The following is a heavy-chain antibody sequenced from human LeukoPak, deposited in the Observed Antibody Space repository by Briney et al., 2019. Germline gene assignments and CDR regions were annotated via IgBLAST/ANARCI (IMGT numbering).Heavy chain of an antibody. CDR1: GYTFTDYY. J-gene: IGHJ5*02. V-gene: IGHV1-2*02. D-gene: IGHD3-22*01. CDR3: ARAFSGRTVVISWFDP. Sequence: ASVKVSCKASGYTFTDYYMHWVRQAPGQGLEWMGWINPNSGGTNYAQKFQGRVIMTRDTSISTAYMELSRLRSDDTAVYYCARAFSGRTVVISWFDPWGQGTLVTVSS. CDR2: INPNSGGT.